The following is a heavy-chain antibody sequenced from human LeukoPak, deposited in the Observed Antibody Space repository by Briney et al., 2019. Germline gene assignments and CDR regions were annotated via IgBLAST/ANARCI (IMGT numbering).Heavy chain of an antibody. CDR1: GYSFTSYC. CDR2: IYPGDSDT. Sequence: GESLKISCKGSGYSFTSYCIGWVRQMPGKGLEWMGIIYPGDSDTRYSPSFQGQVTISADKSISTAYLQWSSLKASDTAMYYCARQGYYGSGSYQGDYNWFDPWGQGTLVTVSS. V-gene: IGHV5-51*01. CDR3: ARQGYYGSGSYQGDYNWFDP. D-gene: IGHD3-10*01. J-gene: IGHJ5*02.